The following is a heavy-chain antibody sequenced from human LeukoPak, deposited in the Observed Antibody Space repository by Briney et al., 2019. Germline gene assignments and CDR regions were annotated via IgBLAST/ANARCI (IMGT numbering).Heavy chain of an antibody. D-gene: IGHD6-13*01. V-gene: IGHV1-18*01. CDR2: ISAYNGNT. CDR1: GYTFTSYG. Sequence: GASVKVSCKASGYTFTSYGISWVRQAPGQGLEWMGWISAYNGNTNYAQKLQGRVTMTTDTSTSTAYMELRSLRSDDTAVYYCAREGEQLVGDYYYYYYMDVWGKGTTVTVSS. CDR3: AREGEQLVGDYYYYYYMDV. J-gene: IGHJ6*03.